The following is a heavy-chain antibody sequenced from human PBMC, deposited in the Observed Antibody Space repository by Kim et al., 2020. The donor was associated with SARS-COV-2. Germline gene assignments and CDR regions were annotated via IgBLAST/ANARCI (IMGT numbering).Heavy chain of an antibody. CDR1: GFTFSSYG. D-gene: IGHD2-2*01. Sequence: GGSLRLSCAASGFTFSSYGMHWVRQAPGKGLEWVAVIWYDGSNKYYADSVKGRFTISRDNSKNTLYLQMNSLRAEDTAVYYCAKGVVVPAAMWGEYYYGMVVWGQETTVTVSS. CDR2: IWYDGSNK. CDR3: AKGVVVPAAMWGEYYYGMVV. V-gene: IGHV3-33*06. J-gene: IGHJ6*02.